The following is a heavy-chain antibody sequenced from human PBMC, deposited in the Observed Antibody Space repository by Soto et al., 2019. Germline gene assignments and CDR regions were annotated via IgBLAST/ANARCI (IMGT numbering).Heavy chain of an antibody. CDR3: ARGGSGSTTFDY. V-gene: IGHV4-31*03. J-gene: IGHJ4*02. Sequence: QVQLQESGPGLVKPSQTLSLTCTVSGGSISSGGYYWSWIRQHPGKGLEWIGYIYYSGSTYYNPSLRSRVTISVDTSKNQFPLKLSSVTAADTAVYYCARGGSGSTTFDYWGQGTLVTVSS. D-gene: IGHD3-10*01. CDR1: GGSISSGGYY. CDR2: IYYSGST.